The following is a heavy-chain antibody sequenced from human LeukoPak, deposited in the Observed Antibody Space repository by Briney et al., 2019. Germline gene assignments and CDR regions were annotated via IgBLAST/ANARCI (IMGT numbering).Heavy chain of an antibody. J-gene: IGHJ6*02. CDR1: GRSISSSSYY. Sequence: SETLSLTCTVSGRSISSSSYYWGWIRQPPGKGLEWLESIYYGGSTYYNPSLKSRVTISVDTSNTPFSLMMSSVTAADTAVYYCARGRQQLVRTQYYYYGMDVWGQGTTVTVSS. CDR3: ARGRQQLVRTQYYYYGMDV. V-gene: IGHV4-39*02. D-gene: IGHD6-13*01. CDR2: IYYGGST.